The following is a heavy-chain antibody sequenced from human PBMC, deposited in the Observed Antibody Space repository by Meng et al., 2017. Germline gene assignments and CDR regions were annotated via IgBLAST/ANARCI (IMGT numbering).Heavy chain of an antibody. CDR1: RYSFTSYW. CDR3: ARQWHLESNWFDP. J-gene: IGHJ5*02. V-gene: IGHV5-51*01. CDR2: IYPGDSDT. Sequence: GESLKISCKGSRYSFTSYWIGWVRQMPGKGLEWMGIIYPGDSDTRYSPSFQGQVTISADKSISTAYLQWSSLKASDTAMYYCARQWHLESNWFDPWGQGTLVTVSS. D-gene: IGHD1-1*01.